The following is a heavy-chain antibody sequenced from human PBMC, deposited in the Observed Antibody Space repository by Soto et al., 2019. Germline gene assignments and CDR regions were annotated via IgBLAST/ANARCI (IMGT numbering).Heavy chain of an antibody. D-gene: IGHD3-22*01. Sequence: GGSLRLSCAASGFTFSGYAMSWVRQAPGKGLEWVSAISGSGGSTYYADSVKGRFTISRDNSKNTLYLQMNSLRAEDTAVYYCAKVKHYYDSSGYDYWGQGTLVTVSS. CDR1: GFTFSGYA. CDR3: AKVKHYYDSSGYDY. V-gene: IGHV3-23*01. J-gene: IGHJ4*02. CDR2: ISGSGGST.